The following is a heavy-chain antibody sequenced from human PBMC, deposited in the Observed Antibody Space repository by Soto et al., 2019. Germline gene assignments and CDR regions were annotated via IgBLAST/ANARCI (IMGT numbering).Heavy chain of an antibody. CDR1: GYSISSGYY. CDR2: IYHSGST. D-gene: IGHD1-26*01. V-gene: IGHV4-38-2*01. CDR3: ARAGLRGANWFDP. Sequence: QVQLQESGPGLVKPSETLSLTCAVSGYSISSGYYWGWIRQPPGKGLEWIGSIYHSGSTYYNPSLKSRVTISVDTSKNQFSLKLSSVTAADTAVYYCARAGLRGANWFDPWGQGTLVTVSS. J-gene: IGHJ5*02.